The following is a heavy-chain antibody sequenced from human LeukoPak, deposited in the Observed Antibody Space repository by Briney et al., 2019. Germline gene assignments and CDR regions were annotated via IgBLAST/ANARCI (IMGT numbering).Heavy chain of an antibody. D-gene: IGHD6-25*01. CDR1: GFTFRDYA. CDR2: ISGYNDNT. V-gene: IGHV1-18*01. Sequence: ASVKVSCKTSGFTFRDYAIGWVRHVPGQGLEWMGWISGYNDNTNFAQRLQDRISMATDTSTDTAYMTLRSLRSDDTAIYFCARVHRPYNIGLMDYWGQGTQITVSS. J-gene: IGHJ4*02. CDR3: ARVHRPYNIGLMDY.